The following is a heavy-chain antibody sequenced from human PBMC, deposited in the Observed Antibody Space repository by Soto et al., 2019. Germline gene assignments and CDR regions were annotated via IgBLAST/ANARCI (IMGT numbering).Heavy chain of an antibody. V-gene: IGHV3-23*01. Sequence: PGGSLRLSCAASGFTFGHSAMSWVRQAPGKGLEWVAAISGTGGAAYYADSVKGRFTISRDNSRNTLFLQMNSLRVDDTAIYHCAKPEEVVRGFDFWGLGTRVTVSS. J-gene: IGHJ4*02. CDR1: GFTFGHSA. D-gene: IGHD3-10*01. CDR2: ISGTGGAA. CDR3: AKPEEVVRGFDF.